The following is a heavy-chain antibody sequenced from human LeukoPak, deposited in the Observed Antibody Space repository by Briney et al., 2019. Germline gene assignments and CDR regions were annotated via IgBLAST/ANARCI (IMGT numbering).Heavy chain of an antibody. CDR3: ARDMEWELLYYNYGMDV. V-gene: IGHV1-2*02. CDR2: IYPNCGGT. Sequence: ASVKVSCKASGDTFTGYYLHWVPQAPGQGLEGRGWIYPNCGGTKYAQKFQRSVTMTRDTSTRNASMELSRLRSDDTAVYYCARDMEWELLYYNYGMDVWGQGTTVTVSS. J-gene: IGHJ6*02. CDR1: GDTFTGYY. D-gene: IGHD1-26*01.